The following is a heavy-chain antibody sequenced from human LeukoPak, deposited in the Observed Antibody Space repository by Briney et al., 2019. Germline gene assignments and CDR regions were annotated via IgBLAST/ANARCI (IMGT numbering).Heavy chain of an antibody. D-gene: IGHD3-10*01. V-gene: IGHV1-2*02. CDR1: GYTFTGYY. CDR2: INPNSGGT. Sequence: ASVKVSCKASGYTFTGYYMHWVRQAPGQGLEWMGWINPNSGGTNYAQKFQGRVTMTRDTSISTAYMELSRLRSDDTAVYHCARTMVRGVTHFDYWGQGTLVTVSS. J-gene: IGHJ4*02. CDR3: ARTMVRGVTHFDY.